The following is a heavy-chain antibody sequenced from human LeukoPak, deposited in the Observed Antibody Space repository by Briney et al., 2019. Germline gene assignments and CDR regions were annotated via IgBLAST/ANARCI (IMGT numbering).Heavy chain of an antibody. V-gene: IGHV4-59*01. CDR2: IYYSGST. D-gene: IGHD3-22*01. CDR1: GGSISSYY. J-gene: IGHJ3*02. Sequence: KPSETPSLTCTVSGGSISSYYWSWIRQPPGAGLEWIGYIYYSGSTNYNPSLKSRVTISVDTSKNQFSLKLSSVTAADTAVYYCAREGVYYYDSSGSGGAFDIWGQETMVSVSS. CDR3: AREGVYYYDSSGSGGAFDI.